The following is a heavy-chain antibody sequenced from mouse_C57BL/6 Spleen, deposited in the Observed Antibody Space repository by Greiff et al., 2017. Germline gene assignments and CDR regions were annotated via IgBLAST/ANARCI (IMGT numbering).Heavy chain of an antibody. CDR3: ARRGAQALDY. CDR2: IYPGSGNT. J-gene: IGHJ2*01. CDR1: GYTFTDYY. Sequence: QVQLQQSGAELVRPGASVKLSCKASGYTFTDYYINWVKQRPGQGLEWIARIYPGSGNTYYNEKFKGKATLTAEKSSCTAYMQFSSLTAEDSAVYFCARRGAQALDYWGQGTTLTVSS. D-gene: IGHD3-2*02. V-gene: IGHV1-76*01.